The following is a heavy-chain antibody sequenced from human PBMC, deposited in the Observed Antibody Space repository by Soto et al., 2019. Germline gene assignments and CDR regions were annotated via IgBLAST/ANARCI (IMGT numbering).Heavy chain of an antibody. CDR1: TFTFSTYA. CDR2: ISSDGSNK. Sequence: QVQLVESGGGVVQPGRSLRLSCAASTFTFSTYALHWVRQAPGKGLEWVAVISSDGSNKYHADSVKGRFTISRDKSKNPLYLQMNSLRAEDTAVYYCARAGGGAAATLSGMDVWGQGTTFTVSS. CDR3: ARAGGGAAATLSGMDV. D-gene: IGHD2-15*01. J-gene: IGHJ6*02. V-gene: IGHV3-30*14.